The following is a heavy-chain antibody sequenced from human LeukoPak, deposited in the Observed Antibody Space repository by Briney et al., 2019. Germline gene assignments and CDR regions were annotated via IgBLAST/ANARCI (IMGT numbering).Heavy chain of an antibody. CDR1: GFTFSSYW. CDR2: IKQDGSEK. D-gene: IGHD3-16*02. V-gene: IGHV3-7*01. Sequence: GGSLRLSCAASGFTFSSYWMHWVRQAPGKGLEWVANIKQDGSEKYYVDSVKGRFTISRDNAKNSLYLQMNSLRAEDTAVYYCAIADTYYYYGMDVWGQGTTVTVSS. J-gene: IGHJ6*02. CDR3: AIADTYYYYGMDV.